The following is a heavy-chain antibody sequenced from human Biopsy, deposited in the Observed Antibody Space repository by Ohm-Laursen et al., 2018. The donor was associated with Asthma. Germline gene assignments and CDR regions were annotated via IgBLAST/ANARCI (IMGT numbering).Heavy chain of an antibody. Sequence: TQTLTLTCTFSGFSPTTTGVGVAWIRQPPGKALEWLARIYWDDDKRYSSSLKSRLTITKDTSKNQVVLTMTNMDPVDTATYYCAHRLCIGGACYDAFDIWGQGTMVTVSS. CDR1: GFSPTTTGVG. CDR3: AHRLCIGGACYDAFDI. CDR2: IYWDDDK. J-gene: IGHJ3*02. D-gene: IGHD2-8*02. V-gene: IGHV2-5*02.